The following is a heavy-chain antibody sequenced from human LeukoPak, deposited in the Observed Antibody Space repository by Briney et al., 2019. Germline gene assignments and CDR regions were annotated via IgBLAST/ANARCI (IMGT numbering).Heavy chain of an antibody. V-gene: IGHV3-33*01. CDR2: IWYDGSNK. J-gene: IGHJ6*04. CDR3: ASGLRFLPQQMDV. CDR1: GFTFSSYG. D-gene: IGHD3-3*01. Sequence: GGSLRLSCAASGFTFSSYGMHWVRQAPGKGLEWVAVIWYDGSNKYYADSVKGRFTISRDNSKNTLYLQMYSLRAEDTAVYYCASGLRFLPQQMDVWGKGTTVTVSS.